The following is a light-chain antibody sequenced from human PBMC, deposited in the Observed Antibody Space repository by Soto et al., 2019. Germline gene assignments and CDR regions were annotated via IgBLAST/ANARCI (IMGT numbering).Light chain of an antibody. Sequence: DIVLTQSPATLSLSPGDRATLSCRASQSVGTSLAWYKQQPGQAPRLLIHDAAYRASGIPERFSGSGSGTAFSPPIGSREPEDLAVNYCQHRSSWPRSFGRGTNVEV. V-gene: IGKV3-11*01. CDR1: QSVGTS. CDR2: DAA. J-gene: IGKJ1*01. CDR3: QHRSSWPRS.